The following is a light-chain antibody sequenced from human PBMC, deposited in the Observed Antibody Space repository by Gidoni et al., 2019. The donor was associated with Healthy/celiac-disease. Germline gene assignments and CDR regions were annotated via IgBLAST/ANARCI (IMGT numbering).Light chain of an antibody. CDR2: RHN. CDR1: SSNIGSNY. CDR3: AAWDDSLSGL. J-gene: IGLJ3*02. Sequence: QSVLTQPPSASGTPGQRVTIPCSGSSSNIGSNYVYWYQQRPGTAPKLLIYRHNQRPPGVPDRFSGSKSGTSASLAISGLRSEDEADYYCAAWDDSLSGLFGGGTKLTVL. V-gene: IGLV1-47*01.